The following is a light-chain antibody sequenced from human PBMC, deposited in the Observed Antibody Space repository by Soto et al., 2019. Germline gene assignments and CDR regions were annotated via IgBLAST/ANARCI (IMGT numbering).Light chain of an antibody. Sequence: QSALTQPASVSESPGQSITISCTGTSTDIGRYNYVSWYQQHPGKAPKLMIYDVSNRPSGVSNRFSGSKSGNTASLTISGLQAEDEADYYCSSYTSSSTYVFGTGTKLTVL. CDR1: STDIGRYNY. V-gene: IGLV2-14*03. J-gene: IGLJ1*01. CDR3: SSYTSSSTYV. CDR2: DVS.